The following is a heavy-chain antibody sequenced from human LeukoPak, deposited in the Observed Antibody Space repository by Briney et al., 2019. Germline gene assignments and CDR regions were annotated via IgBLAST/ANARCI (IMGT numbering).Heavy chain of an antibody. CDR1: GLTFSSYS. CDR3: ARDEAYCSGGSCYFVSNAFDI. J-gene: IGHJ3*02. Sequence: GGSLRLSCAAPGLTFSSYSMNLVRQAPGKGLEWVSSISSSSSYIYYADSVKGRFTISRDNAKNSLYLQMNSLRAEDTAVYYCARDEAYCSGGSCYFVSNAFDIWGQGTMVTVSS. D-gene: IGHD2-15*01. V-gene: IGHV3-21*01. CDR2: ISSSSSYI.